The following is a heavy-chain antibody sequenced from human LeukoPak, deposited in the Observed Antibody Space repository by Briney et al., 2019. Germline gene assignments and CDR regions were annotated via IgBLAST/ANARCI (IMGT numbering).Heavy chain of an antibody. D-gene: IGHD2-2*01. Sequence: SETLSLTCAVYGGSFSGYYWSWIRQPPGKGLEWIGEINHSGSTNYNPSLKSRVTISVDTSKNQFSLKLSSVTAADTAVYYCARGRLIVVVPAARPLGYYYGMDVWGQGTTDTVSS. CDR1: GGSFSGYY. CDR2: INHSGST. J-gene: IGHJ6*02. CDR3: ARGRLIVVVPAARPLGYYYGMDV. V-gene: IGHV4-34*01.